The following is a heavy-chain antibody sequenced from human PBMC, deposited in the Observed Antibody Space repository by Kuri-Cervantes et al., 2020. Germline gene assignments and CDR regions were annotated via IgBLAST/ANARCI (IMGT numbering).Heavy chain of an antibody. V-gene: IGHV4-4*07. J-gene: IGHJ4*02. Sequence: SETLSLTCTVPGGSLSSYYWNWIRQPAGKGLEWIGRIYSSGTTNYNPSLKSRVTMSADSSKNQFSLRLSSVTAADTAVYYCASGALRIPDYWGQGTLVTVSS. CDR2: IYSSGTT. D-gene: IGHD2-21*01. CDR3: ASGALRIPDY. CDR1: GGSLSSYY.